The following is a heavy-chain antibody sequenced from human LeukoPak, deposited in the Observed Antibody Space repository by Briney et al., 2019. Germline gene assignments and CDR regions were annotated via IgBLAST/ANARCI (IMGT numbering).Heavy chain of an antibody. J-gene: IGHJ6*03. CDR1: GYTFTSYY. Sequence: GASVKVSCKASGYTFTSYYMHWVRQAPGQGLEWMAIINPSGGSTSYAQKFQGRVTMTRDTSTSTVYMELSSLRSEDTAVYYCARGGKDIVVVPAATPSYYYYYMDVWGKGTTVTVSS. CDR3: ARGGKDIVVVPAATPSYYYYYMDV. V-gene: IGHV1-46*03. CDR2: INPSGGST. D-gene: IGHD2-2*01.